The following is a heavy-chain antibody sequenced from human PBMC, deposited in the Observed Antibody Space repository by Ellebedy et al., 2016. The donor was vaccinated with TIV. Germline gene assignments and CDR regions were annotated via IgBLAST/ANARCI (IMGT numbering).Heavy chain of an antibody. CDR1: GFTFTDHY. V-gene: IGHV3-72*01. CDR2: TRNKANSYTT. J-gene: IGHJ1*01. Sequence: GGSLRLXXAASGFTFTDHYMDWVRQAPGKGLEWVGRTRNKANSYTTEYAASVKGRFTISRDNAKNTLYLQMNSLRADDTAVYYCATMGYYDVSGYYGYVHHWGQGTLVTVSS. CDR3: ATMGYYDVSGYYGYVHH. D-gene: IGHD3-22*01.